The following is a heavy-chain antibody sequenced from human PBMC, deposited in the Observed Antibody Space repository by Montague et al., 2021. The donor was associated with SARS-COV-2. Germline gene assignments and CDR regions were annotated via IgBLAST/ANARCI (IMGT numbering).Heavy chain of an antibody. J-gene: IGHJ6*03. CDR2: ISSSGSTI. CDR3: ARDFYYYMDV. CDR1: GFTFRSYE. Sequence: SLRLSCAASGFTFRSYEMNWVRQAPGKGLEWVSYISSSGSTIYYVDSVKGRFTISRDNAKNSLYLQMNGLRPEDTAVYYCARDFYYYMDVWGKGTTVTVSS. V-gene: IGHV3-48*03.